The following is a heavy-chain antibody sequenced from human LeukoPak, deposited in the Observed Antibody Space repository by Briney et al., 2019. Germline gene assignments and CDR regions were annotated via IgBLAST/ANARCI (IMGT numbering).Heavy chain of an antibody. CDR2: IYYSGST. CDR3: ARHYVSPVGNLWYLDL. D-gene: IGHD4-23*01. J-gene: IGHJ2*01. CDR1: GGSISSGSYY. Sequence: SETLSLTCTVSGGSISSGSYYWGWIRQPPGKGLGWIGSIYYSGSTYYNPSLKSRVTISVDTSKNQFSLRLSSVTAADTAMFYCARHYVSPVGNLWYLDLWGRGTLVTVSS. V-gene: IGHV4-39*01.